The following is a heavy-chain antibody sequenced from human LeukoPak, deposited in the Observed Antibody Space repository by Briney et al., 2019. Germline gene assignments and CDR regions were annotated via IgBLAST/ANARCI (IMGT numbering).Heavy chain of an antibody. CDR3: ASVGEVVVAASRDYSYYYYMDV. D-gene: IGHD2-15*01. CDR1: GGTFSSYA. V-gene: IGHV1-69*13. CDR2: IIPIFCTA. Sequence: SVKVSCKASGGTFSSYAISWVRQAPGQGLEWMGGIIPIFCTANYAQKFQGRVTITADESTSTAYMELSSLRSEDTAVYYCASVGEVVVAASRDYSYYYYMDVWGKGTTVTVSS. J-gene: IGHJ6*03.